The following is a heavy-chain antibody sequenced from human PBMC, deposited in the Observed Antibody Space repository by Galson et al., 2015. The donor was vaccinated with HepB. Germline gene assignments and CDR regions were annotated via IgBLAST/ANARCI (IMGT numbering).Heavy chain of an antibody. CDR1: GFSFSDYW. Sequence: LRLSCAASGFSFSDYWMGWVRRAPGKGLICVSGIRGDGNAITYADSVKGRFTISRDNAKKTLYLQMNSLRAEDTALYYCASLNWGTGVDVWGQGTTVTVSS. CDR3: ASLNWGTGVDV. V-gene: IGHV3-74*03. J-gene: IGHJ6*02. D-gene: IGHD7-27*01. CDR2: IRGDGNAI.